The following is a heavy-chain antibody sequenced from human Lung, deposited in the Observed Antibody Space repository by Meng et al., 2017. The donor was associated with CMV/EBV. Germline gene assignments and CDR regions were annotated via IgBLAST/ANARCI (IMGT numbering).Heavy chain of an antibody. V-gene: IGHV1-2*02. J-gene: IGHJ4*02. CDR3: ARFGGAPVGSTPPDY. D-gene: IGHD1-26*01. CDR2: INPSSGVI. Sequence: ASVXVSXXTSGYTFSAYQMHWIRQAPGHGLEWMGWINPSSGVIRSAPKYQGRVTMTSDRYSTAYLELTSLTSDDTAFYYCARFGGAPVGSTPPDYWGQGTLVTVSS. CDR1: GYTFSAYQ.